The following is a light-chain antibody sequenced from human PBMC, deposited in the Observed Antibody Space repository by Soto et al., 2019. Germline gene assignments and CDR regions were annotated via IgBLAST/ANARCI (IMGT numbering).Light chain of an antibody. CDR1: SSDVGGYNY. CDR2: DVS. V-gene: IGLV2-14*01. J-gene: IGLJ2*01. CDR3: ISYTSSSTIVV. Sequence: QSALTQPASVSGSPGQSITISCTGTSSDVGGYNYVSWYQQHPGKAPKLMIYDVSNRPSGVSNRFSGSKSGNTASLTISGLQAEDEADYYCISYTSSSTIVVFGGVTKGTVL.